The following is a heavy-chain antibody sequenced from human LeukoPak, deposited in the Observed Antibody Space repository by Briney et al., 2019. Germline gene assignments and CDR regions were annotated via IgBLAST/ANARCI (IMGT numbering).Heavy chain of an antibody. Sequence: SETLSLTCTVSGGSISSGDYYWSWIRQPPGKGLEWIGYIYYSGSTYYNPSLKSRVTISVDTSKNQFSLKLSSVTAADTAVYYCARTYSSSWYGASDAFDIWGQGTMVTASS. CDR1: GGSISSGDYY. CDR3: ARTYSSSWYGASDAFDI. CDR2: IYYSGST. V-gene: IGHV4-30-4*01. D-gene: IGHD6-13*01. J-gene: IGHJ3*02.